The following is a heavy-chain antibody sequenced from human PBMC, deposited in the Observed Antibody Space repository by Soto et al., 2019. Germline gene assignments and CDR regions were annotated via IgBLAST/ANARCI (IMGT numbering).Heavy chain of an antibody. CDR2: KYYRSKWYK. D-gene: IGHD5-18*01. Sequence: SQTLSLHCAISGDSVSSNSAAWNWIRQSPSRGLELLGRKYYRSKWYKDDAVSVKSRITINPDTSKNQFSLQLNSVTPQDTAVYYCARVGDTAMFSFDYWGQGTLVTVSS. CDR1: GDSVSSNSAA. V-gene: IGHV6-1*01. J-gene: IGHJ4*02. CDR3: ARVGDTAMFSFDY.